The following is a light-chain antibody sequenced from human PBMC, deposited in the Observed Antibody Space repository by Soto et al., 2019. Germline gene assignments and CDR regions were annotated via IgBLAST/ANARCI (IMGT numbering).Light chain of an antibody. CDR1: QTVRNNY. CDR2: GAF. Sequence: EIVLTQSPGTLSLSPGERATRSCRPSQTVRNNYLAWYQQKPGQAPRLINYGAFNRATGIPARFSGSGSGTDFTLTISSLEPEDFAVYYCQQRNIWPPVTFGQGTRLEIK. J-gene: IGKJ5*01. CDR3: QQRNIWPPVT. V-gene: IGKV3-11*01.